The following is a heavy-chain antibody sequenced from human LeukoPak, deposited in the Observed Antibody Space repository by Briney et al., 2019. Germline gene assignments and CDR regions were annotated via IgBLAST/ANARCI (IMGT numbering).Heavy chain of an antibody. Sequence: SETLSLTCTVSGGSISSGSYYWSWIRQPAGKGLEWIGRIYTSGSTNYNPSLKSRVTISVDTSKNQFSLKLSSVTAADTAVYYCAREGFGELSRYYYYYYMDVWGKGTTVTISS. V-gene: IGHV4-61*02. J-gene: IGHJ6*03. CDR1: GGSISSGSYY. CDR2: IYTSGST. D-gene: IGHD3-10*01. CDR3: AREGFGELSRYYYYYYMDV.